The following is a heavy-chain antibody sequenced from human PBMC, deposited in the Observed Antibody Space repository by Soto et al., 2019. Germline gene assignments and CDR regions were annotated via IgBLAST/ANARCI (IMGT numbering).Heavy chain of an antibody. CDR1: GGSIISYY. Sequence: PSETLSLTCTVSGGSIISYYWSWIRQPPGKGLEWIGYIYYSGSTNYNPSLKSRVTISVDTSKNQFSLKLSSVTAADTAVYYCAKGITKYDYGPWGQGTLVTVSS. J-gene: IGHJ5*02. V-gene: IGHV4-59*01. CDR2: IYYSGST. CDR3: AKGITKYDYGP. D-gene: IGHD4-17*01.